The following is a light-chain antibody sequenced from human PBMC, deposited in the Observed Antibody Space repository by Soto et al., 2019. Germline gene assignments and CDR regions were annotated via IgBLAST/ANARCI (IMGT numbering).Light chain of an antibody. V-gene: IGKV1-5*01. CDR1: QSISSW. CDR2: AAS. J-gene: IGKJ1*01. CDR3: LQDYNYPRT. Sequence: DIQMTQSPSTLSASVGYRFTITCRASQSISSWLAWYQQKPGKAPKLLIFAASTLQSGVPSRFSGSASGTDFTLTISSLQPEDFATYYCLQDYNYPRTFGQGTKVDI.